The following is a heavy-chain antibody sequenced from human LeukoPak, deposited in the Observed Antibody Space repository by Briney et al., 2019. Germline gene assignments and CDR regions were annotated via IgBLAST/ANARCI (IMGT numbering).Heavy chain of an antibody. Sequence: GGTQRLSCAASGFSFSNYGMNWVRQAPGKGLEWVSGITGNGATTYYADSVKGRFTISRDNSRNTVYLQMNSLRAGDTAVYYCANDLGWIQLNLGRGQGTLVTVSS. CDR3: ANDLGWIQLNLG. J-gene: IGHJ4*02. V-gene: IGHV3-23*01. CDR2: ITGNGATT. CDR1: GFSFSNYG. D-gene: IGHD5-18*01.